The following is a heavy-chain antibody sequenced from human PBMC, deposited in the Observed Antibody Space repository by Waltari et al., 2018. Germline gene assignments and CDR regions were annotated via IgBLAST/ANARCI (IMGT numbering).Heavy chain of an antibody. CDR2: IHPDGTTI. J-gene: IGHJ6*02. D-gene: IGHD3-10*01. Sequence: EVQLVESGGGLVQPGGYLRLSCAASGFSFSTYWMHWARQAPGEGRVCLSRIHPDGTTIMYAASVTGRFTTSRDNAKNTLYLQMNSLRADDTAVYYCARSGFMDVWGQGTTVTVSS. CDR1: GFSFSTYW. V-gene: IGHV3-74*03. CDR3: ARSGFMDV.